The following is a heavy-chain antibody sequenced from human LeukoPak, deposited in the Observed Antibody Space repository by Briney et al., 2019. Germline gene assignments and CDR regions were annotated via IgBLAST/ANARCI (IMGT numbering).Heavy chain of an antibody. J-gene: IGHJ5*02. Sequence: PGGSLRLSCAASGFTFRSYDMSWVRQAPGKGLEWVSGISGSGGSTYYTDSVKGRFTISRDNFKNTLYLQMNSLRVEDTALYYCVNSGFDPWGQGTLVTVSS. CDR3: VNSGFDP. V-gene: IGHV3-23*01. CDR1: GFTFRSYD. D-gene: IGHD3-10*01. CDR2: ISGSGGST.